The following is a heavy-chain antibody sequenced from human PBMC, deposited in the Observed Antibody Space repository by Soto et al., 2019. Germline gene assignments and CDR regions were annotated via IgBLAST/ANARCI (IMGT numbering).Heavy chain of an antibody. CDR1: GDSINNSHW. V-gene: IGHV4-4*02. J-gene: IGHJ5*02. CDR2: TYHSGTT. Sequence: QVQLQESGPGLVQPSGTLSLTCAVSGDSINNSHWWSWVRQTPGKGLEWIGETYHSGTTNYNPSLKTRVTRLIDKSKNQFSLKMNSVTAADTAVYYCAREVNSSPARGPNWFDPWGEGTLVTVSS. CDR3: AREVNSSPARGPNWFDP. D-gene: IGHD6-13*01.